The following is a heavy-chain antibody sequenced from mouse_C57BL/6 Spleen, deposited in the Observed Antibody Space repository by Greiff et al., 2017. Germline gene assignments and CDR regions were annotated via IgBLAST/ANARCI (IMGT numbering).Heavy chain of an antibody. CDR2: IDPNSGGT. CDR3: ARSEGFATVVDHYYAIDY. Sequence: QVQLQQPGAELVKPGASVKLSCKASGYTFTSYWMHWVKQRPGRGLEWIGRIDPNSGGTKYNEKFMSKATLTVDKTSSTAYMQRSSLTSEDSAVYYCARSEGFATVVDHYYAIDYWGQGTSVTVSS. D-gene: IGHD1-1*01. V-gene: IGHV1-72*01. J-gene: IGHJ4*01. CDR1: GYTFTSYW.